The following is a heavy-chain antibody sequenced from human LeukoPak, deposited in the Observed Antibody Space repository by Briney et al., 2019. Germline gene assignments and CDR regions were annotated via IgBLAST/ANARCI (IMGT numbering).Heavy chain of an antibody. D-gene: IGHD3-10*01. J-gene: IGHJ6*02. CDR1: GFTFSSYS. V-gene: IGHV3-21*01. CDR3: ARDKEILLWFGELFHKSRTEGNYGMDV. Sequence: GGSLRLSCAASGFTFSSYSMNWVRQAPGKGLEWVSSISSSSSYIYYTDSVKGRFTISRDNAKNSLYLQMNSLRAEDTAVYYCARDKEILLWFGELFHKSRTEGNYGMDVWGQGTTVTVSS. CDR2: ISSSSSYI.